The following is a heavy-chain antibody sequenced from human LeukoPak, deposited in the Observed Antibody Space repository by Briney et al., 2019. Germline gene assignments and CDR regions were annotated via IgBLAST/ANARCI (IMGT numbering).Heavy chain of an antibody. Sequence: SETLSLTCTVSGGSISSSSYYWGWIRQPPGKGLEWIGSIYYSGSTYYNPSLKSRVTISVDTSKNQFSLKLSSVTAADTAVYYCARASREFYPWGQGTLVTVSS. CDR3: ARASREFYP. V-gene: IGHV4-39*07. CDR2: IYYSGST. CDR1: GGSISSSSYY. J-gene: IGHJ5*02.